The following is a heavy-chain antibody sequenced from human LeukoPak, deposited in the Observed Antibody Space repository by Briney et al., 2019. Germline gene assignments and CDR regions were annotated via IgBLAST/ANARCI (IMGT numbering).Heavy chain of an antibody. J-gene: IGHJ4*02. Sequence: GGSLRLSCAASGFTTSSYAMSWVRQAPGKGLEWVAFIRYDGSNKYYADSVKGRFTISRDNSKNTLYLQMNSLRAEDTAVYYCAKGSRIAAAGTVYFDYWGQGTLVTVSS. CDR3: AKGSRIAAAGTVYFDY. V-gene: IGHV3-30*02. CDR1: GFTTSSYA. D-gene: IGHD6-13*01. CDR2: IRYDGSNK.